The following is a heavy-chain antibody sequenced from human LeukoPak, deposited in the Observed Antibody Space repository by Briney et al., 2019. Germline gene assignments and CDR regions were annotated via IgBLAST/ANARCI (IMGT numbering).Heavy chain of an antibody. V-gene: IGHV4-4*07. Sequence: SETLSLTCTVSGGSISSYYWSWIRQPAGKGLEWIGRIYTSGSTNYNPSLKSRVTMSVDTSKNQFSLQLSSVTAADTAVYYCARGGPAIRFGSAYYFDYWGQGTLVTVSS. CDR2: IYTSGST. CDR3: ARGGPAIRFGSAYYFDY. D-gene: IGHD3-10*01. CDR1: GGSISSYY. J-gene: IGHJ4*02.